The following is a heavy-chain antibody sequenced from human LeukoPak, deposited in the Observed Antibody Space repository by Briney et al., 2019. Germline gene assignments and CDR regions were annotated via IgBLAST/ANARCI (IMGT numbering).Heavy chain of an antibody. V-gene: IGHV4-59*01. CDR3: ARGGDTSSWFDP. CDR2: IYHSGKT. D-gene: IGHD6-13*01. Sequence: SETLSLTCTVSGDSISNFYWSWIRQPPGKGLEWIGNIYHSGKTKYNPSLKSRVTISIATSKHQFSLKLNSVTAADTAIYYCARGGDTSSWFDPWGQGTLVTVAS. CDR1: GDSISNFY. J-gene: IGHJ5*02.